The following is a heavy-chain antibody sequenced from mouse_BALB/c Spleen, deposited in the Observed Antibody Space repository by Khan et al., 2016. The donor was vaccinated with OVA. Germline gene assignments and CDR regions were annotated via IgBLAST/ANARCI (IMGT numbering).Heavy chain of an antibody. CDR2: ISYSGRT. CDR3: ARAVTITTVVATDFAY. Sequence: EVQLQESGPGLVKPSQSLSLTCTVTGYSITSDYAWNWIRQFPGNKLEWMGYISYSGRTSYNPSLKSRLSITRDTSKNQFFLQLNSVTTEDTATYYCARAVTITTVVATDFAYWGQGTTLTVSS. J-gene: IGHJ2*01. V-gene: IGHV3-2*02. CDR1: GYSITSDYA. D-gene: IGHD1-1*01.